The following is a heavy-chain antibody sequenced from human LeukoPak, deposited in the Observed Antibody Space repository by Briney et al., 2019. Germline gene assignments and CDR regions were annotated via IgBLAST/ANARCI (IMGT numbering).Heavy chain of an antibody. V-gene: IGHV1-2*02. CDR3: AIAPAPIKYNLDY. CDR2: ISPNSGAT. CDR1: GYTFTGYY. D-gene: IGHD1-14*01. J-gene: IGHJ4*02. Sequence: ASVKVSCKASGYTFTGYYMHWVRQAPGQGFEWMGWISPNSGATSYAQNFQGRVTMTRDTSISTAYMELSSLRSDDTAVYYCAIAPAPIKYNLDYWGQGILVTVSS.